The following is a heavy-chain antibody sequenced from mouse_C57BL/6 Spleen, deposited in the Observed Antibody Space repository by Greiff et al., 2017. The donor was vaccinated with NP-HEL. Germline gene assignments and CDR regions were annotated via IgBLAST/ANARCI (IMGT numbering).Heavy chain of an antibody. CDR1: GFTFSSYA. J-gene: IGHJ2*01. CDR2: ISSGGDYI. D-gene: IGHD1-3*01. V-gene: IGHV5-9-1*02. Sequence: EVKLVESGEGLVKPGGSLKLSCAASGFTFSSYAMSWVRQTPEKRLEWVAYISSGGDYIYYADTVKGRFTISRDNARNTLYLQMSSLKSEDTAMYYCTRDKGVATREYYFDYWGKGTTLTVSS. CDR3: TRDKGVATREYYFDY.